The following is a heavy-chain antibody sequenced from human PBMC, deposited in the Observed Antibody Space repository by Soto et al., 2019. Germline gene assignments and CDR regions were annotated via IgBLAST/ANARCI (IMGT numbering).Heavy chain of an antibody. Sequence: GGSLRLSCAASGFTFSSYEMNWVRQAPGKGPEWVSYISSSGSTIYYADSVKGRFTISRDNAKNSLYLQMNSLRAEDTAVYYCARGREYCSGGSCYETFGYWGQGTLVTVSS. CDR3: ARGREYCSGGSCYETFGY. D-gene: IGHD2-15*01. V-gene: IGHV3-48*03. CDR1: GFTFSSYE. J-gene: IGHJ4*02. CDR2: ISSSGSTI.